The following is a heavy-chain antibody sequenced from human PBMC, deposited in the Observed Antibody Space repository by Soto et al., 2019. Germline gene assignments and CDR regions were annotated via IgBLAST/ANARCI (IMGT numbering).Heavy chain of an antibody. J-gene: IGHJ4*02. CDR1: GYTFSSVG. CDR3: ARDRSTGDY. Sequence: QVQLVQSGTEVRKPGASVRVSCKASGYTFSSVGISWVRQAPGQGLEWMGWIRPDSGNTDYAQKFEGRVTMTADTSTSTVYMELRRLGSDDTAVYYCARDRSTGDYWGQGTLVTVSS. V-gene: IGHV1-18*01. CDR2: IRPDSGNT.